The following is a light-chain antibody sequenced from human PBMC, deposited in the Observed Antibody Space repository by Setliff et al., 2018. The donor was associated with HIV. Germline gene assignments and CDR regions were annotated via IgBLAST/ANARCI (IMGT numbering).Light chain of an antibody. CDR1: SRDVGGYNY. V-gene: IGLV2-14*01. CDR2: EVR. CDR3: SSYAITNTLP. J-gene: IGLJ1*01. Sequence: QSVLTQPAAVSGSPGQSVTISCTGTSRDVGGYNYVSWYQQHPGKAPKLIIYEVRNRPSGVSNRFSGSKSGNTASLTISGLQTEDEADYYCSSYAITNTLPFGT.